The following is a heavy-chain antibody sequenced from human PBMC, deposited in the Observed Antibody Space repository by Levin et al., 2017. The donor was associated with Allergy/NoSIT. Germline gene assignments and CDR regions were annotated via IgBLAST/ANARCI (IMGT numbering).Heavy chain of an antibody. V-gene: IGHV3-21*01. Sequence: GGSLRLSCVASXXNGKSRRLKRVSQDPGKGLEWVSCISSSGSDIYYADSVKGRFTISRDNAKNSVYLQMNSLRAEDTAVYYCARPGYSSNYIGGYWGQGTLVTVSS. CDR3: ARPGYSSNYIGGY. CDR2: ISSSGSDI. J-gene: IGHJ4*02. CDR1: XXNGKSRR. D-gene: IGHD6-13*01.